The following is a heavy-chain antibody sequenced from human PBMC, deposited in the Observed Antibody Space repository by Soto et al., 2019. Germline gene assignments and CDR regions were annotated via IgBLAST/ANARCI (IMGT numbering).Heavy chain of an antibody. CDR1: GFSISSYY. J-gene: IGHJ3*02. CDR2: IYYSGST. D-gene: IGHD2-15*01. Sequence: PSETLSLTCTVSGFSISSYYWSWIRQPPGKGLEWIGYIYYSGSTNYNPSLKSRVTISVDTSKNQFSLKLSSVTAADTAVYYCAREGVVAFDIWGQGTMVTVSS. CDR3: AREGVVAFDI. V-gene: IGHV4-59*01.